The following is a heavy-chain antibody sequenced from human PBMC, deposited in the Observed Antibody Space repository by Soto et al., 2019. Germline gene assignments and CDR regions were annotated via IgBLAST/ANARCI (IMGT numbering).Heavy chain of an antibody. CDR2: INPSGGST. Sequence: GXSVKVSCKASGYTFTSYYMHWVRPAPGQGLEWMGIINPSGGSTSYAQKFQGRVTMTRDTSTSTVYMELSSLRSEDTAVYYCARGRVNSGWYYYYYGMDVWGQGTTVTVSS. J-gene: IGHJ6*02. CDR3: ARGRVNSGWYYYYYGMDV. D-gene: IGHD6-19*01. V-gene: IGHV1-46*01. CDR1: GYTFTSYY.